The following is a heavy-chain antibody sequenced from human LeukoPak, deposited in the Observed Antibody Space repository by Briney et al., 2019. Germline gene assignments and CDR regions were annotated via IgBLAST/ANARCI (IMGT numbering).Heavy chain of an antibody. CDR2: INPNSGGT. V-gene: IGHV1-2*02. CDR3: ARDHEGIAADV. CDR1: GYTSTGYY. J-gene: IGHJ6*04. D-gene: IGHD6-13*01. Sequence: ASVKVSCRASGYTSTGYYMHWVRQAPGQGLGWMGWINPNSGGTNYAQKSQGRVTMTRDTSISTAYMELSRLRSDDTAVYYCARDHEGIAADVWGKGTTVTVSS.